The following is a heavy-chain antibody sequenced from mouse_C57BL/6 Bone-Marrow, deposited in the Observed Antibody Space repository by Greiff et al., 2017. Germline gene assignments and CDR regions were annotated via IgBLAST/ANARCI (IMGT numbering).Heavy chain of an antibody. J-gene: IGHJ3*01. V-gene: IGHV1-59*01. Sequence: QVQLQQPGAELVRPGTSVKLSCKASGYTFTSYWMHWVKQRPGQGLEWIGVIDPSDSYTNYNQKFKGKATLTVDTSSSTAYMQLSSLTSEDSAVYYCASYDGSSYGWFAYWGQGTLVTVSA. CDR2: IDPSDSYT. CDR1: GYTFTSYW. D-gene: IGHD1-1*01. CDR3: ASYDGSSYGWFAY.